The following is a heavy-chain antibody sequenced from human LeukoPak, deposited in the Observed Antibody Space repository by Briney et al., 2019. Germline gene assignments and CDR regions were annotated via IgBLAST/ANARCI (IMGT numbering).Heavy chain of an antibody. D-gene: IGHD2-15*01. V-gene: IGHV4-39*07. CDR3: ARDLGGYPFFMDV. CDR2: LDESGRP. Sequence: SETLSLTYSVSGGSIRSGDHHWAWVRQPPGNGLEFIGSLDESGRPYYNRPLKSRVSISGDTSGKQFSLNLTSVTAADTAVYFCARDLGGYPFFMDVWGRGTTVIVSS. J-gene: IGHJ6*03. CDR1: GGSIRSGDHH.